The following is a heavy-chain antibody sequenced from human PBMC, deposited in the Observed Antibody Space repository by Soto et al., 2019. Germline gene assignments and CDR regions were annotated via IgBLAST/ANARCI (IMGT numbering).Heavy chain of an antibody. Sequence: QVQLVQSGAEVKKPGASVKVSCKASGYTFTSYGISWVRQAPGQGLEWMGWISAYNGNTNYAQKLQGRVTMTTDTSTSTAYMELRSLRSDETAVDYCARIAITFGGVTVEDYWGQGTLVTVSS. CDR3: ARIAITFGGVTVEDY. D-gene: IGHD3-16*02. CDR2: ISAYNGNT. CDR1: GYTFTSYG. V-gene: IGHV1-18*01. J-gene: IGHJ4*02.